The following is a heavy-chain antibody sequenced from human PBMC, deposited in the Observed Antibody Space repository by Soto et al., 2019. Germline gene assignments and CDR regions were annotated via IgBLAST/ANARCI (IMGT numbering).Heavy chain of an antibody. V-gene: IGHV1-46*01. Sequence: ASVKVSCKASGYIFTNHYIHWVRQAPGQGLEWMGIINPSGGSTNYLQKFQGRITMTRDTSTSTVYMELSSLRSEDTAVYFCARAYYYDSSGFYYDCWGQGTLVTVSS. D-gene: IGHD3-22*01. CDR3: ARAYYYDSSGFYYDC. CDR1: GYIFTNHY. CDR2: INPSGGST. J-gene: IGHJ4*02.